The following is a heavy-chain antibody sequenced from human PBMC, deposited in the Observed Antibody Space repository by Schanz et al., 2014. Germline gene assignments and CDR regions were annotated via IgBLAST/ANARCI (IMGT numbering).Heavy chain of an antibody. J-gene: IGHJ4*02. Sequence: VELVESGGGLVQPGGSLRLSCAASGFTFSDYYMSWIRQAPGKRLEWVSYVSSSSSYTHYADSVKGRFTISRDNAKNSLYLQMNSLRAEDTAVYYCARPPHDSSGYYPFDYWGQGTLVTVSS. CDR3: ARPPHDSSGYYPFDY. D-gene: IGHD3-22*01. CDR2: VSSSSSYT. CDR1: GFTFSDYY. V-gene: IGHV3-11*05.